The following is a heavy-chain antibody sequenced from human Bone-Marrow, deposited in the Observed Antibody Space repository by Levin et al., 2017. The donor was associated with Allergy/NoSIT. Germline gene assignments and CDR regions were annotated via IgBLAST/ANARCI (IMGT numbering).Heavy chain of an antibody. CDR2: IRGSGGST. D-gene: IGHD6-13*01. Sequence: GGSLRLSCAASGFTFSTYAINWVRQAPGKGLEWVSSIRGSGGSTYYADSVKGRFTISRDNSKNTLYLQMNSLRVEDTAVDYCAKDISSSWSTGALDYWGQGTLVTVSS. V-gene: IGHV3-23*01. J-gene: IGHJ4*02. CDR3: AKDISSSWSTGALDY. CDR1: GFTFSTYA.